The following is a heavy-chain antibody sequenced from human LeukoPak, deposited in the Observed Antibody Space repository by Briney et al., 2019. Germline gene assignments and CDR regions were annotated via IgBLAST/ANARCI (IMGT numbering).Heavy chain of an antibody. V-gene: IGHV3-30*18. J-gene: IGHJ2*01. CDR1: GFTFSSYG. CDR2: ISYDGSNK. D-gene: IGHD5-18*01. Sequence: GRSLRLSCAASGFTFSSYGMHWVRQAPGKGLEWVAIISYDGSNKYYADSVKGRFTISRDNSKNTLYLQMNSLRAEDTAVYYCAKPGRNSEYSYDPWYFDLRGRGTLVTVSS. CDR3: AKPGRNSEYSYDPWYFDL.